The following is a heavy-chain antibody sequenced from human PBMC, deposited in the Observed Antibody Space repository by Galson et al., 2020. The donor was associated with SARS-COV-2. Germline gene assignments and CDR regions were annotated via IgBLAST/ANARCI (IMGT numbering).Heavy chain of an antibody. CDR3: AHVLDSDGSGYCGFDY. J-gene: IGHJ4*02. V-gene: IGHV2-5*02. D-gene: IGHD3-22*01. CDR1: GFSLSSSGVG. CDR2: IYWDDDE. Sequence: SAPTLVKPTQTHTLTCTFSGFSLSSSGVGVGWIRQPPGKALEWLALIYWDDDEHYSPSLKSRLTITKATSKNQVVLTMTNMDPVDKGTYFCAHVLDSDGSGYCGFDYWGQGTLVMVSS.